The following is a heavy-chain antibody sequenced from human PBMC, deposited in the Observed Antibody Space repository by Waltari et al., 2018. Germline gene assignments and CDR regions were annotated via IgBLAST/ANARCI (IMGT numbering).Heavy chain of an antibody. D-gene: IGHD3-22*01. V-gene: IGHV4-38-2*01. CDR2: IYENGST. Sequence: QVQLQESGPGLVKPSETLSLPCAVSGFSISRGYYWGWVRQPPGKGLEWIGSIYENGSTYHNPALKSRVTISIDTSKNQFSRKLTSVTAADTAMYYCARGPVFKYYYHAFDIWGQGTMVTVSS. J-gene: IGHJ3*02. CDR1: GFSISRGYY. CDR3: ARGPVFKYYYHAFDI.